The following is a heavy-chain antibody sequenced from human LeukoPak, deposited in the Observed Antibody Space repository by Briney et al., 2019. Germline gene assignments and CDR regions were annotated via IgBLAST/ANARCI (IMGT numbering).Heavy chain of an antibody. CDR1: GFTFSSYG. Sequence: GGSLRLSCAASGFTFSSYGMHWVRQAPGKGLEWVAVISYDGSNKYYADSVKGRFTISRDNSKNTLYLQMNSLRAEDTALYYCARGSHRWATTNGNFDYWGQGTLVTVSS. J-gene: IGHJ4*02. CDR3: ARGSHRWATTNGNFDY. CDR2: ISYDGSNK. D-gene: IGHD1-1*01. V-gene: IGHV3-30*03.